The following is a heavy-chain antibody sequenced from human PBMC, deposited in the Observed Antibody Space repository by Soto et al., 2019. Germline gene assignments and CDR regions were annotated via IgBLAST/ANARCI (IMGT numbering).Heavy chain of an antibody. D-gene: IGHD3-9*01. Sequence: ASVKVSCKASGYTFTSYDINWVRQATGQGLEWMGWMNPNSGNTGYAQKFQGRVTMTRNTSISTAYMELSSLRSEDTAVYYCARGPYYDILTGYYGPRDAFDIWGQGTMVTVSS. CDR1: GYTFTSYD. J-gene: IGHJ3*02. CDR3: ARGPYYDILTGYYGPRDAFDI. CDR2: MNPNSGNT. V-gene: IGHV1-8*01.